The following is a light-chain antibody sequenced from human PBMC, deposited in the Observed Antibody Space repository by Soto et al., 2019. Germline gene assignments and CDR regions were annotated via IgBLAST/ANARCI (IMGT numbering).Light chain of an antibody. J-gene: IGKJ4*01. CDR3: QQLSRYPLT. CDR1: QTISSSW. CDR2: KAS. V-gene: IGKV1-5*03. Sequence: DIQMTQSPSTLSASVGDRVTIACRASQTISSSWLAWYQQKPGKAPKVLIYKASTLESGVPSRFSGSGSGTEFSLTIRALQPEDFATYYCQQLSRYPLTFGGGTKVDIK.